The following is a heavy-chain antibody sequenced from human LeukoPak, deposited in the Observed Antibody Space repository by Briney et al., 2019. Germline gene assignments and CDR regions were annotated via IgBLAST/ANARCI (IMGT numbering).Heavy chain of an antibody. J-gene: IGHJ2*01. Sequence: PSETLSLPCTVSGGSISSYYWSWIRQPPGKGLEWMEEINYSGSTNYNPPLKSRVTISVAPSKNQFSLKLSSVTAADTAVYYCPRRRYYASSGPGYFGLWGRGTLVTVSS. CDR2: INYSGST. D-gene: IGHD3-22*01. CDR1: GGSISSYY. CDR3: PRRRYYASSGPGYFGL. V-gene: IGHV4-34*01.